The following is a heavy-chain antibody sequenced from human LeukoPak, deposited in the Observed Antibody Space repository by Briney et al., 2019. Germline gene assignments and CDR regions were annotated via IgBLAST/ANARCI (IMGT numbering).Heavy chain of an antibody. Sequence: GGSLRLSCAASGFTVSSNYMSWVRQAPGKGLEWVSVIYSGGSTYYADSVKGRFIISRDNSKNTLYLQMNSLRAEDTAVYYCARWGLPPRAFDIWGQGTMVTVSS. CDR3: ARWGLPPRAFDI. J-gene: IGHJ3*02. CDR1: GFTVSSNY. D-gene: IGHD3-16*01. CDR2: IYSGGST. V-gene: IGHV3-53*01.